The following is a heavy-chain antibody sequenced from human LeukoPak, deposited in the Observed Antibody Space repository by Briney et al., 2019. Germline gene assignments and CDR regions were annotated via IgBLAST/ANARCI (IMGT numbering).Heavy chain of an antibody. CDR1: GGSISSYY. V-gene: IGHV4-4*07. CDR2: IYTSGST. CDR3: ARVRPMSGSMYYYDSSGYYFDY. J-gene: IGHJ4*02. Sequence: SETLSLTCTVSGGSISSYYWSWIRQPAGKGLEWIGRIYTSGSTNYNPSLESRVTMSVDTSKNQFSLKLSSVTAADTAVYYCARVRPMSGSMYYYDSSGYYFDYWGQGTLVTVSS. D-gene: IGHD3-22*01.